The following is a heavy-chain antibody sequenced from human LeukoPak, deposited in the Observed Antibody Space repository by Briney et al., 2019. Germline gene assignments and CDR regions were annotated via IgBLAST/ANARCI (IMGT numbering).Heavy chain of an antibody. J-gene: IGHJ3*02. CDR2: VYHSGST. Sequence: PSETLSPTCTVSGYSISSGYYWGWIRQPPGKGLEWIGSVYHSGSTYYNPSLKSRVTISVDTSKNQFSLKLSSVTAADTAVYYCARGYYVFDIWGQGTVVTVSS. D-gene: IGHD3-16*01. V-gene: IGHV4-38-2*02. CDR1: GYSISSGYY. CDR3: ARGYYVFDI.